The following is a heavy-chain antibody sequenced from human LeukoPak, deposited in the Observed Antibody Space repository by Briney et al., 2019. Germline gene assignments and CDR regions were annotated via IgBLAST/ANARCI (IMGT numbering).Heavy chain of an antibody. J-gene: IGHJ4*02. CDR3: ARCHYDRSGSPDY. CDR1: GGSISSSSYY. V-gene: IGHV4-39*01. D-gene: IGHD3-22*01. Sequence: PSETLSLTRTVSGGSISSSSYYWGWIRQPPGKGLEWIGSIYYSGSTYYNPSLKSRVTISVDTSKNQFSLKLSSVTAADTAVYYCARCHYDRSGSPDYWGQGTLVTVSS. CDR2: IYYSGST.